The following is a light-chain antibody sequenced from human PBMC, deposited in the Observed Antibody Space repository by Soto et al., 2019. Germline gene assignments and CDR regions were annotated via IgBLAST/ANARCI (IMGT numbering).Light chain of an antibody. V-gene: IGKV3-20*01. CDR3: RQYGSSPSYT. Sequence: EIVLTQSPGTLSLSPGERATLSCRASQSVSSSSYLAWYQQKPGQAPRLLIYGASSRATGIPDRFSGSGSATDFTLTISRLEPEAFAVYYCRQYGSSPSYTCGQGTKLEIK. CDR2: GAS. J-gene: IGKJ2*01. CDR1: QSVSSSSY.